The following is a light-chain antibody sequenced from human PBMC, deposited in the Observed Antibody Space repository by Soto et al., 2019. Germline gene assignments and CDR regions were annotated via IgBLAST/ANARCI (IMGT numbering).Light chain of an antibody. Sequence: QSALTQPASASGSPGQSITISCTGTSSDVGGYNYVSWYQQHPGKAPKLMIYDVSNRPSGVSNRFSGSKSGNTASLTISGLQAEDEADYYCSSYTSSIYVLGTGTKVTVL. CDR2: DVS. J-gene: IGLJ1*01. CDR1: SSDVGGYNY. V-gene: IGLV2-14*01. CDR3: SSYTSSIYV.